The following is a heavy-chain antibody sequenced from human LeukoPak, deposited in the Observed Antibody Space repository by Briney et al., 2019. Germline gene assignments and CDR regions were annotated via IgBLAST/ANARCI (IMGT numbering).Heavy chain of an antibody. CDR1: GGSISSSSYY. CDR3: ARHIPLYDSGGWFDP. D-gene: IGHD3-3*01. CDR2: IYYSGST. V-gene: IGHV4-39*01. J-gene: IGHJ5*02. Sequence: SETLSLTCTVSGGSISSSSYYWGWIRQPPGKGLEWIGSIYYSGSTYYNPSLKNRVTISVDTSKNQFSLKLSSVTAADTAVYYCARHIPLYDSGGWFDPWGQGTLVTVSS.